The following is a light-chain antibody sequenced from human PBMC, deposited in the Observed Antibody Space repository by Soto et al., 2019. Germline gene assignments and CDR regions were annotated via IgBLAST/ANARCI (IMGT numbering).Light chain of an antibody. V-gene: IGKV3-11*01. CDR3: QQPYT. J-gene: IGKJ2*01. CDR2: DAS. Sequence: ESELRQSPATMSLSPGERATLSCRASQSVSSYLAWYQQKPGQAPRLLIYDASNRATGIPARFSGSGSGTDFTLTISSLEPEDFAVYYCQQPYTFGQGTKLEIK. CDR1: QSVSSY.